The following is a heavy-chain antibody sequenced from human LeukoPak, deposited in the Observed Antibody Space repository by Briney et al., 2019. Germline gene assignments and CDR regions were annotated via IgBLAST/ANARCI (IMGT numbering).Heavy chain of an antibody. Sequence: GGSLRVSCAASGFTVSSYAMHWVRQAPGKGLEWVAVISYDGSNKYYADSVKGRFTISRDNSKNTLYLQMNSLRAEDTAVYYCASSSDYYDSSGRWGSGAFDIWGQGTMVTVSS. J-gene: IGHJ3*02. CDR3: ASSSDYYDSSGRWGSGAFDI. V-gene: IGHV3-30-3*01. CDR1: GFTVSSYA. CDR2: ISYDGSNK. D-gene: IGHD3-22*01.